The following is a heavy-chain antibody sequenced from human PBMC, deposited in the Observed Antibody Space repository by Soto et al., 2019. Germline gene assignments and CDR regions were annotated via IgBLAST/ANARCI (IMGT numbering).Heavy chain of an antibody. CDR2: ISGSGGST. Sequence: GGSLRLSCAASGFTFSSYAMSWVRQAPGKGLEWVSAISGSGGSTYYADSVKGRFTISRDNSKNTLYLQMNSLRAEDTAVYYCAKDGGRGGLISKGVLTGVYEAGAFDIWGQGTMVTVSS. D-gene: IGHD3-9*01. J-gene: IGHJ3*02. V-gene: IGHV3-23*01. CDR1: GFTFSSYA. CDR3: AKDGGRGGLISKGVLTGVYEAGAFDI.